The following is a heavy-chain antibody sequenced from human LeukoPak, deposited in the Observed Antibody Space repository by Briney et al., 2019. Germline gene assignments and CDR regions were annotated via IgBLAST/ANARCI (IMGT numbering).Heavy chain of an antibody. D-gene: IGHD3-3*01. CDR1: GVSINSYY. CDR3: ARGDFWSGYSYYFDY. V-gene: IGHV4-59*12. CDR2: VYNSGSA. J-gene: IGHJ4*02. Sequence: KPSETLSLTCTVSGVSINSYYWSWIRQPPGKGLEWIGDVYNSGSANYNPSLKSRVTISVDTSKNQFSLKLSSVTAADTAVYYCARGDFWSGYSYYFDYWGQGTLVTVSS.